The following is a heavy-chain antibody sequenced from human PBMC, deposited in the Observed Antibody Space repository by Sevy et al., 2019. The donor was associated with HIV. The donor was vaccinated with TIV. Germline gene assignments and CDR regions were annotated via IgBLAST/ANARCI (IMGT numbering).Heavy chain of an antibody. CDR3: ATAPGYYDSAPFDY. V-gene: IGHV3-15*01. Sequence: GGSLRLSCAVSGFTFNNAWMNWVRQAPGTGLQWVGLIKSNIDGETTDYAAPVKGRFTISRDDSKNTLYLKMNNLKIEDTAVYYCATAPGYYDSAPFDYWGPGTLVTVSS. CDR1: GFTFNNAW. D-gene: IGHD3-22*01. J-gene: IGHJ4*02. CDR2: IKSNIDGETT.